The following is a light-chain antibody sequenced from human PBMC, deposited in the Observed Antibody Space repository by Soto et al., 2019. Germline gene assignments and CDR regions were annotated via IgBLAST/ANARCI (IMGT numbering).Light chain of an antibody. V-gene: IGLV1-40*01. Sequence: QSVLTQPPSVSGAPGQRVTISCTGSSSNIGAGYDVHWYQQLPGTAPKLLIYGNSNRPSGVPDQFSGSKSGTSASLAITGLQAEDEADYYCQSYDSSLRVVFGGGTKLTVL. CDR1: SSNIGAGYD. CDR3: QSYDSSLRVV. J-gene: IGLJ2*01. CDR2: GNS.